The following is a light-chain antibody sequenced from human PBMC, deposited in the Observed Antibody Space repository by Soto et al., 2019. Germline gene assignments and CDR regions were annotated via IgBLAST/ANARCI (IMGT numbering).Light chain of an antibody. V-gene: IGLV2-14*01. Sequence: QSALTQPASVSGSPGQSITISCTGTNSDVGGYKYVSWYQHHPGKAPKLIIYEVTERPPGVSNRFSGSKSGNTASLSISGLQAEDEADYYCSSYTADTTLGFGGGTKLTVL. CDR1: NSDVGGYKY. CDR3: SSYTADTTLG. J-gene: IGLJ3*02. CDR2: EVT.